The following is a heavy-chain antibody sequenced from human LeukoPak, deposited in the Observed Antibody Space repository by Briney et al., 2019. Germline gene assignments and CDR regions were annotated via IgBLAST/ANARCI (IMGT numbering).Heavy chain of an antibody. D-gene: IGHD4-17*01. CDR3: ARARYGDYGHYFDY. Sequence: SETLSLTCAVYGGSFSGYYWSWIRQPPGKGLEWIGEINHSGSTNYNPSLESRVTISVDTSKNQFSLKLSSVTAADTAVYYCARARYGDYGHYFDYWGQGTLVTVSS. V-gene: IGHV4-34*01. CDR2: INHSGST. J-gene: IGHJ4*02. CDR1: GGSFSGYY.